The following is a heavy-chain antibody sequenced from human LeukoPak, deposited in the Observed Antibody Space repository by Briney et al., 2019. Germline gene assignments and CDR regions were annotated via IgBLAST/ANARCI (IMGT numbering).Heavy chain of an antibody. CDR3: ARGSITMVRGVIIPKFDY. V-gene: IGHV4-4*02. CDR1: GGSISSSNW. CDR2: IYRSGST. J-gene: IGHJ4*02. D-gene: IGHD3-10*01. Sequence: SETLSLTCAVSGGSISSSNWWSWVRQPPGKGLEWIGEIYRSGSTNYNPSLKSRVTISVDKSKNQFSLKLSSVTAADTAVYYCARGSITMVRGVIIPKFDYWGQGTLVTVSS.